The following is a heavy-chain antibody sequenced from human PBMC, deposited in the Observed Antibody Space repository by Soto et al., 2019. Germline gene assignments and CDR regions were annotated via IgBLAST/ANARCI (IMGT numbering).Heavy chain of an antibody. Sequence: QVQLVESGGGVVQPGRSLRLSCAASGFTFSSYAMHWVRQAPGKGLEWVAVISYDGSNKYYADSVKGRFTISRDNSKNTLYLQMNSLRAEDTAVYYCARDPWRYYYDSSGYLDYWGQGTLVTVSS. CDR1: GFTFSSYA. V-gene: IGHV3-30-3*01. CDR3: ARDPWRYYYDSSGYLDY. D-gene: IGHD3-22*01. J-gene: IGHJ4*02. CDR2: ISYDGSNK.